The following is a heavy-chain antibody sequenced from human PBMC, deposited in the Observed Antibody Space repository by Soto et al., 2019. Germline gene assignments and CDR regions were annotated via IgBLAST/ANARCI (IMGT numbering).Heavy chain of an antibody. D-gene: IGHD2-15*01. CDR2: ISAYNGNT. Sequence: ASVKVSCKASGYTFTSYGISWVRQAPGQGLEWMGWISAYNGNTNYAQKPQGRVTMTTDTSTSTAYMELRSLRSDDTAVYYCARSSDARVLLPENNWFDPWGQGTLVTVSS. V-gene: IGHV1-18*01. CDR1: GYTFTSYG. J-gene: IGHJ5*02. CDR3: ARSSDARVLLPENNWFDP.